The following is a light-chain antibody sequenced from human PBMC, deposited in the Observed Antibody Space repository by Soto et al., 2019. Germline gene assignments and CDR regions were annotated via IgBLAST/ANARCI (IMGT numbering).Light chain of an antibody. CDR3: SAYAGSNTFV. Sequence: QSALAQPPSASGSPGQSVTISCTGTSSDVGDNYVFWYQQHLGKAPKLIIYEVTLRPSGVPDRFSGSKSGNTASLTVSGLQADDEADYYCSAYAGSNTFVFGTGTKVTVL. J-gene: IGLJ1*01. V-gene: IGLV2-8*01. CDR2: EVT. CDR1: SSDVGDNY.